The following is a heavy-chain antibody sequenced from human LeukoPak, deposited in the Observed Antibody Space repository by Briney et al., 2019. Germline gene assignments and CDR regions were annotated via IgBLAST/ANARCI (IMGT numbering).Heavy chain of an antibody. D-gene: IGHD5-24*01. CDR3: VRQFYYLDY. V-gene: IGHV3-7*01. CDR2: IKEDGSEK. CDR1: GFSFSSYW. Sequence: PGGSLRLSCAASGFSFSSYWMSWVRQAPGKGLEWVANIKEDGSEKYYVESVKGRFTISRDNAKNSLYLQMNSLRAEDTAVYYCVRQFYYLDYWGQGTLVTVSS. J-gene: IGHJ4*02.